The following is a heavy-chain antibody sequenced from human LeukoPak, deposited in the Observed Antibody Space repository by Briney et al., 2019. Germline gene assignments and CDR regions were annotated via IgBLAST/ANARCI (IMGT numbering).Heavy chain of an antibody. CDR1: GFTVSSNY. V-gene: IGHV3-23*01. D-gene: IGHD2-15*01. J-gene: IGHJ4*02. CDR2: ISGSGGST. Sequence: GGSLRLSCAASGFTVSSNYMSWVRQAPGKGLEWVSAISGSGGSTYYADSVKGRFTISRDNSKNTLYLQMNSLRAEDTAVYYCAKDRSVVVVAATFDYWGQGALVTVSS. CDR3: AKDRSVVVVAATFDY.